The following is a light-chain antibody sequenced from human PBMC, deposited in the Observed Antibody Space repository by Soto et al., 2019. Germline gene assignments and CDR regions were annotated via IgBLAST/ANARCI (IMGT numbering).Light chain of an antibody. CDR2: AES. CDR1: QSISTY. Sequence: DIQMTQSPSSLSASVGDRVTITCRASQSISTYLNWYQQKPGKAPKLLIYAESSLQSGVPSRFSGSGSGTDFTLTISSLQREDFATYYCQQSYSFPITFGQGTRLEIK. V-gene: IGKV1-39*01. CDR3: QQSYSFPIT. J-gene: IGKJ5*01.